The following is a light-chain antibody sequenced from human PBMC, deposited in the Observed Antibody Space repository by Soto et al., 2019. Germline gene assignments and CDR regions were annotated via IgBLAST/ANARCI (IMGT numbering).Light chain of an antibody. CDR2: EVS. V-gene: IGLV2-8*01. CDR3: QSYDSSLSGSDWV. Sequence: QSALTQPPSASGSPGQSVAISCTGTSSDIGAYNYVSWYQQYPGKAPKLILYEVSTRPSGVPDRFSGSKSGTSASLAITGLQAEDEADYYCQSYDSSLSGSDWVFGGGTKLTVL. CDR1: SSDIGAYNY. J-gene: IGLJ3*02.